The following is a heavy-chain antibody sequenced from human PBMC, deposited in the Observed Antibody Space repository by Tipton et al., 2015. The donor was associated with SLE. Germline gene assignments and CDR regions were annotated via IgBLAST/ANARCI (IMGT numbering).Heavy chain of an antibody. Sequence: TLSLTCSVSGGSISVYYWSWIRQPPGKGLEWIGYIYYSGSTNYNPSLKSRVTISVDTSKNQFSLKLSSVTAADTAVYYCARGRTGFDYWGQGTLVTVSS. J-gene: IGHJ4*02. CDR3: ARGRTGFDY. CDR2: IYYSGST. CDR1: GGSISVYY. V-gene: IGHV4-59*08. D-gene: IGHD7-27*01.